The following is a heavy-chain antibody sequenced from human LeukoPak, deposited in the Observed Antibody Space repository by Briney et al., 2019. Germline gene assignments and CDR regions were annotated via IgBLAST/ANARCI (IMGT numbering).Heavy chain of an antibody. Sequence: SETLSLTCAVYGGSFSGYYWSWIRQPPGKGLEWIGEINHSGSTNYNPSLKSRVTISVDTSKDQFSLKLSSVTAADTAVYYCARISDSRIRGLQHWGQGTLVTVSS. CDR1: GGSFSGYY. CDR2: INHSGST. V-gene: IGHV4-34*01. D-gene: IGHD6-13*01. CDR3: ARISDSRIRGLQH. J-gene: IGHJ1*01.